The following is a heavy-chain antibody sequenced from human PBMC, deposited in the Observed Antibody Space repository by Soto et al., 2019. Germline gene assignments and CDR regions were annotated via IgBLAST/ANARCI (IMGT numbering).Heavy chain of an antibody. J-gene: IGHJ4*02. CDR3: AKADYDDTPWDFDY. CDR1: GFTFSSYA. D-gene: IGHD3-22*01. Sequence: EVQLLESGGGLVQPGGSLRLSCAASGFTFSSYAMSWVRQAPEKGLEWVSAISGSGGSTYSADSVKSRFTISRDNSKNTLYLQMNSLRAEDTAVYYCAKADYDDTPWDFDYWGQGYLVIVSA. V-gene: IGHV3-23*01. CDR2: ISGSGGST.